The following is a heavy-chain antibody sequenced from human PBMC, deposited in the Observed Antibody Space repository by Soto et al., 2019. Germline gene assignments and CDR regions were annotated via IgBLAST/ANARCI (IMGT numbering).Heavy chain of an antibody. CDR2: ISSDGSQK. V-gene: IGHV3-30*18. D-gene: IGHD3-10*01. J-gene: IGHJ2*01. CDR3: AENIVRGHWYFDL. Sequence: QVQLVESGGGVVQPGKSLRLSCAASGIAFSGCGMFWVRQTPSKGLEWVAAISSDGSQKDYADSVKGRFTISRDNSKNTRYVQMNGLTTEDTAVYYCAENIVRGHWYFDLWGRGTLVTVSS. CDR1: GIAFSGCG.